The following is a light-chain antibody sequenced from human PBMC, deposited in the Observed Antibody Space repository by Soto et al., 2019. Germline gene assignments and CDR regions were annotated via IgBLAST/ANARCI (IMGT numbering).Light chain of an antibody. CDR1: QSVSSNY. CDR2: GAS. J-gene: IGKJ3*01. CDR3: QQYGSSPPNFT. V-gene: IGKV3-20*01. Sequence: EIVLTQSPGTLSLSPGERATLSCRASQSVSSNYLAWYQQRPGQAPRLLIFGASYRATGIPDRFSGSGSGTDFTLTISRLEPEEFAVYYCQQYGSSPPNFTFGPGTKVDSK.